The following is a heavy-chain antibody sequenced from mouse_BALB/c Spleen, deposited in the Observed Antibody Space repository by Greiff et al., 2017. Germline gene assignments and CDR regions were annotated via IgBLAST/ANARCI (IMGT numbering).Heavy chain of an antibody. J-gene: IGHJ2*01. CDR3: ARSSLLLRSYYFDY. Sequence: EVMLVESGGGLVQPGGSRKLSCAASGFTFSSFGMHWVRQAPEKGLEWVAYISSGSSTIYYADTVKGRFTISRDNPKNTLFLQMTSLRSEDTAMYYCARSSLLLRSYYFDYWGQGTTLTVSS. CDR2: ISSGSSTI. V-gene: IGHV5-17*02. CDR1: GFTFSSFG. D-gene: IGHD1-1*01.